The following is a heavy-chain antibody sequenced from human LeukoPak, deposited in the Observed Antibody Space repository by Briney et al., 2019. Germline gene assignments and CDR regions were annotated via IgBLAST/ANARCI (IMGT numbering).Heavy chain of an antibody. D-gene: IGHD4-11*01. CDR3: AKDPLYSNPNWLDP. J-gene: IGHJ5*02. Sequence: SGGSLRLSCAASGFSFSTYGMHWVRQAPGKGLEWVAYIRSDGSNIYYADSVKGRFTISRDNSKHTLYLQMISLRAEDTAVHYCAKDPLYSNPNWLDPWGPGTLVTVSS. CDR1: GFSFSTYG. V-gene: IGHV3-30*02. CDR2: IRSDGSNI.